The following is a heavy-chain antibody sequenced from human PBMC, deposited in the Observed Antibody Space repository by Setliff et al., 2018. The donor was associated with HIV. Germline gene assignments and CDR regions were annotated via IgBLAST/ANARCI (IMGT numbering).Heavy chain of an antibody. D-gene: IGHD3-3*01. CDR1: GGSFSDYY. V-gene: IGHV4-34*01. CDR2: INHSGST. Sequence: ASETLSLTCAVYGGSFSDYYWSWIRQPPGKGLEWIGEINHSGSTNHNPSLKSRVTISIDTSKNQFSLKLSSVTAADTAVYYCARQRGGRVTIFGVSGGWFDPWGQGTLVTVSS. J-gene: IGHJ5*02. CDR3: ARQRGGRVTIFGVSGGWFDP.